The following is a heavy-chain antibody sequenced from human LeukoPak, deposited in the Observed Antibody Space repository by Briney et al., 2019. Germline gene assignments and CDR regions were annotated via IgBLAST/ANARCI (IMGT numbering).Heavy chain of an antibody. D-gene: IGHD2-15*01. CDR3: ARDPLLTYNYYMDV. Sequence: GASVKVSCKASGYTFTSYYMHWVRQAPGQGLEWMGWINADNVNTNYAQKFQGRVTMTTDTSTGTAYMELRSLRSDDTAVYCCARDPLLTYNYYMDVWGKGTTVTVSS. CDR1: GYTFTSYY. J-gene: IGHJ6*03. V-gene: IGHV1-18*04. CDR2: INADNVNT.